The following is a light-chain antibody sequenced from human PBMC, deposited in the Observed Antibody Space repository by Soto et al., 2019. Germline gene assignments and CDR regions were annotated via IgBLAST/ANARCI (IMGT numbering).Light chain of an antibody. CDR1: QSVSSSS. CDR2: GAS. CDR3: QLYGSSPPSWT. V-gene: IGKV3-20*01. Sequence: ETVLAQSPGTLSLSPGERATLSCRASQSVSSSSLAWYQQKPGQAPRLLIYGASSRASGIPDRFSGSGSGTDFILTISRLEPEDFAVYYCQLYGSSPPSWTFGQGTKVEIK. J-gene: IGKJ1*01.